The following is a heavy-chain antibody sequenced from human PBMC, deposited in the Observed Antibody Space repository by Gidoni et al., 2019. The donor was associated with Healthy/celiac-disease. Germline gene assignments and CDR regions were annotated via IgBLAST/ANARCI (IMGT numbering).Heavy chain of an antibody. D-gene: IGHD3-3*01. V-gene: IGHV2-26*01. Sequence: HVTLKESGPVLVKPTETLTLTCTVSGFSLSNARMGVSWIRQPPGKALEWLAHIFSNDEKSYSTSLKSRLTISKDTSKSQVVLTMTNMDPVDTATYYCARIRITIFGVSTGGFDTWGQGTLVTVSS. J-gene: IGHJ5*02. CDR1: GFSLSNARMG. CDR3: ARIRITIFGVSTGGFDT. CDR2: IFSNDEK.